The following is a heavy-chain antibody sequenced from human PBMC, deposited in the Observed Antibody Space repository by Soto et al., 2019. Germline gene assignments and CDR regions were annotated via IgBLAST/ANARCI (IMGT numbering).Heavy chain of an antibody. CDR2: VFYTGFT. D-gene: IGHD2-2*01. CDR1: GGSISGSYYY. V-gene: IGHV4-39*07. J-gene: IGHJ5*02. Sequence: SETLSLTCAVSGGSISGSYYYWGWLRQSPGKGPEWIGSVFYTGFTSYNPSLESRVSVSVDKSNNQFSLNLMSVTAADTATYYCARDSRTGCSSTDCYMSWGRGILVTVSS. CDR3: ARDSRTGCSSTDCYMS.